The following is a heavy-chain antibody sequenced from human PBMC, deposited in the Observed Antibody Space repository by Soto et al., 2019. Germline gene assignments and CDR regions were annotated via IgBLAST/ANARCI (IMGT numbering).Heavy chain of an antibody. V-gene: IGHV4-4*03. CDR2: IHHGGST. Sequence: PETLCVTCAVSGGSISSNHWWSWVRQPPGKGLEWIGEIHHGGSTNYNPSLKSRVTISVDKSKNQFSLKLTSVTAADTAVYYSARGPGHGWAQTAYWGQGTLVSVS. CDR1: GGSISSNHW. J-gene: IGHJ4*02. D-gene: IGHD2-21*02. CDR3: ARGPGHGWAQTAY.